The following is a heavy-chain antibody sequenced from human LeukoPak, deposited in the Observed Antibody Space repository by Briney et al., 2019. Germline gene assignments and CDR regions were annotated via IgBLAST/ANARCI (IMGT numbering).Heavy chain of an antibody. Sequence: SETLSLTCTVSGGSISSNNYYWGWIRQPPEKGLEWIGSIYYSGSTYYNPSLKSRVTISLDTSKNQFSLKLSSVTAADTAVYYCARARLLYSADAFDIWGQGTMVTVSS. D-gene: IGHD3-3*01. CDR1: GGSISSNNYY. CDR2: IYYSGST. V-gene: IGHV4-39*07. J-gene: IGHJ3*02. CDR3: ARARLLYSADAFDI.